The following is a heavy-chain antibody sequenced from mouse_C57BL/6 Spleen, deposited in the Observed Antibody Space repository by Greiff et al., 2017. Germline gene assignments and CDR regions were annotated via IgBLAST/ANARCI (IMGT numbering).Heavy chain of an antibody. Sequence: VQLQQSGPELVKPGASVKISCKASGYTFTDYYMNWVKQSHGKSLEWIGDINPNNGGTSYNQKFKGKATLTVDKSSSTAYMELRSLTSEDSAVYYCARNVGYDYDGWFAYWGQGTLVTVSA. V-gene: IGHV1-26*01. CDR1: GYTFTDYY. J-gene: IGHJ3*01. CDR3: ARNVGYDYDGWFAY. CDR2: INPNNGGT. D-gene: IGHD2-4*01.